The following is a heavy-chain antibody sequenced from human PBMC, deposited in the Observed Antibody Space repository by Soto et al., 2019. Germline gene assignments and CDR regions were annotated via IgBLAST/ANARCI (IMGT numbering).Heavy chain of an antibody. D-gene: IGHD3-22*01. CDR3: TSPYYYDSSGHRGDY. V-gene: IGHV3-73*01. CDR1: GFTFSGSA. J-gene: IGHJ4*02. Sequence: GGSLRLSCAASGFTFSGSAMHWVRQASGEGLEWVGRIRSKANSYATAYAASVKGRVTISRDDSKNTAYLQMNSLKTEDTAVYYCTSPYYYDSSGHRGDYWGQGTLVTVSS. CDR2: IRSKANSYAT.